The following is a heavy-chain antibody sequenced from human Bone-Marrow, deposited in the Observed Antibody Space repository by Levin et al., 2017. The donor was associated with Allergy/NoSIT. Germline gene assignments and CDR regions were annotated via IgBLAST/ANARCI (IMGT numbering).Heavy chain of an antibody. D-gene: IGHD3-10*01. CDR2: ISDDGTYK. J-gene: IGHJ4*02. CDR3: AKDAAFSYGSGRFDS. V-gene: IGHV3-30*18. CDR1: GFTFRTFG. Sequence: SCAASGFTFRTFGMHWVRQAPGKGLEWLTIISDDGTYKFYADSVKGRFTISRDNSKNTVYLQMNSLRPDDTAVYYCAKDAAFSYGSGRFDSWGQGTLVTVSS.